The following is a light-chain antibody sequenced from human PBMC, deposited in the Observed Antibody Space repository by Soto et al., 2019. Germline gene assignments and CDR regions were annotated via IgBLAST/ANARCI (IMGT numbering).Light chain of an antibody. V-gene: IGLV1-40*01. J-gene: IGLJ2*01. CDR1: SSNIGAGYD. CDR2: GNN. CDR3: QSYDTSLSGVV. Sequence: QLVLTQPPSVSGAPGQRVTISCTGSSSNIGAGYDVHWYQQLPGTAPKLLIHGNNNRPSGVPDRFSGSKSGTSASLAITGLQAEDEADYYCQSYDTSLSGVVFGGGTKLTVL.